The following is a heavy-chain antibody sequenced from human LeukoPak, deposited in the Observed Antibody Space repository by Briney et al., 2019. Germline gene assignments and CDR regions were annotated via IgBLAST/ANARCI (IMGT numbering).Heavy chain of an antibody. J-gene: IGHJ4*02. Sequence: GGSLRLSCAASGFTFSSYSMNWVRQAPGKGLEWVSSISSSSGYIYYADSVKGRFTISRDNAKNSLYLQMNSLRAEDTAVYYCARDSEQQLVNPDYWGQGTLVTVSS. V-gene: IGHV3-21*01. CDR3: ARDSEQQLVNPDY. CDR2: ISSSSGYI. CDR1: GFTFSSYS. D-gene: IGHD6-13*01.